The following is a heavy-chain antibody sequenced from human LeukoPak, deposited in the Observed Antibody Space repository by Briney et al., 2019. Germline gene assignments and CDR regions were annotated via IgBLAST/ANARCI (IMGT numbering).Heavy chain of an antibody. CDR2: SYYRGST. CDR1: GGSISSGDYY. V-gene: IGHV4-30-4*08. Sequence: SQTLSLTCTVSGGSISSGDYYWSWFRQPPGKGLEGIGYSYYRGSTYYNPSLKRRLTISVDTSKNQYSLKLSSVTAPDTAVYYCARVRVGAHWFDPWGQGTLVTVSS. D-gene: IGHD1-26*01. J-gene: IGHJ5*02. CDR3: ARVRVGAHWFDP.